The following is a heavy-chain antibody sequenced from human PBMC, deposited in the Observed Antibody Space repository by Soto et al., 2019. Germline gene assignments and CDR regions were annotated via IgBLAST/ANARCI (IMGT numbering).Heavy chain of an antibody. CDR2: ISAYNGNT. V-gene: IGHV1-18*01. CDR1: GYTFTSYG. D-gene: IGHD3-3*01. J-gene: IGHJ6*02. Sequence: ASVKVSCKASGYTFTSYGISWVRQAPGQGLGWMGWISAYNGNTNYAQKLQGRVTMTTDTSTSTAYMELRSLRSDDTAVYYCARAPPYYDFWSGYRNYYYYGMDVWGQGTTVTVSS. CDR3: ARAPPYYDFWSGYRNYYYYGMDV.